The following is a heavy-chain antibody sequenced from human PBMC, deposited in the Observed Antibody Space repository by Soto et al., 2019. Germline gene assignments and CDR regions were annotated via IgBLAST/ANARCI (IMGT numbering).Heavy chain of an antibody. J-gene: IGHJ6*02. CDR1: GDAFSSYA. Sequence: QVQLIQSGAAVKKPGSSVKVSCHTSGDAFSSYAMSWVRQGPGQGLEWMGGIIPMFGTPIYTEKFQGRVTITADETTRAVYMELRSLTSDDSAVYYCAISYSVTTSSYYGMDVWGQGTTIIVS. CDR3: AISYSVTTSSYYGMDV. D-gene: IGHD4-17*01. CDR2: IIPMFGTP. V-gene: IGHV1-69*01.